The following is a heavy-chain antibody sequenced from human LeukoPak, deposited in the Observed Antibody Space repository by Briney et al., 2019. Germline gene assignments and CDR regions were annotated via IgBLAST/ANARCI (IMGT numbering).Heavy chain of an antibody. J-gene: IGHJ4*02. CDR1: GFTFSSYA. CDR2: ISSNGGST. Sequence: QPGGSLRLSCAASGFTFSSYAMSWVRQAPGKGLGYVSTISSNGGSTYYANSVKGRFTISRDNSKNTLYLQMGSLRAEDMGVYYCARDGGPYGTYYFEYWGQGTLVTVSS. V-gene: IGHV3-64*01. D-gene: IGHD2-8*01. CDR3: ARDGGPYGTYYFEY.